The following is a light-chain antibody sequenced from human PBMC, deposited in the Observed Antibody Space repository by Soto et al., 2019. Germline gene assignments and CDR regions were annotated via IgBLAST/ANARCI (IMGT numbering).Light chain of an antibody. CDR3: QQYNSEWT. CDR1: QSISSW. V-gene: IGKV1-5*03. CDR2: KAS. Sequence: DIQMTQSPSTLSASVGDRVTITCRASQSISSWLAWYQQKPGKAPKRLIYKASSLESGVPSRFSGSGSGTEFTLTISSLQPDDFATYYCQQYNSEWTFGQGTKVDIK. J-gene: IGKJ1*01.